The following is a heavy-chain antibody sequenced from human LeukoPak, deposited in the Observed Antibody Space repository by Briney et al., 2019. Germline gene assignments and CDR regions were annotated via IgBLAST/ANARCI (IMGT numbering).Heavy chain of an antibody. J-gene: IGHJ4*02. Sequence: ASVKVSCKASGGTFSSYAISWVRRAPGQGLEWMGGIIPIFGTANYAQKFQGRVTITTDESTSTAYMELSSLRSEDTAVYYCARDGAGATPLDYWGQGTLVTVSS. CDR1: GGTFSSYA. D-gene: IGHD1-26*01. V-gene: IGHV1-69*05. CDR2: IIPIFGTA. CDR3: ARDGAGATPLDY.